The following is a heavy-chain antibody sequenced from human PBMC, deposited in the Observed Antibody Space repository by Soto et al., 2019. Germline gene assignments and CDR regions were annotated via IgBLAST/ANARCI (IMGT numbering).Heavy chain of an antibody. J-gene: IGHJ4*02. V-gene: IGHV3-23*01. CDR2: ISGSGGST. Sequence: GGSMRLSCAASGFTFSSYARSWVRLAPGKGLEWVSAISGSGGSTYYADSVKGQFTISRDNSKNTLYLQMNSLRAEDTAVYYCAKDGREQWLVHFDYWGQGTLVTVSS. CDR3: AKDGREQWLVHFDY. CDR1: GFTFSSYA. D-gene: IGHD6-19*01.